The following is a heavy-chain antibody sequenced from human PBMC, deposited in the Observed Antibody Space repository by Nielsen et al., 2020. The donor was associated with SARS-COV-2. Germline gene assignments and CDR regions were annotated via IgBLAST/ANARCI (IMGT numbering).Heavy chain of an antibody. V-gene: IGHV3-9*01. Sequence: SLKISCAASGFTFDDYAMHWVRQAPGKGLEWVSGISWNSGSIGYADSVKGRFTISRDNAKNSLYLQMNSLRAEDTALYYCAREGSSSWSHYFDYWGQGTLVTVSS. CDR1: GFTFDDYA. CDR3: AREGSSSWSHYFDY. J-gene: IGHJ4*02. D-gene: IGHD6-13*01. CDR2: ISWNSGSI.